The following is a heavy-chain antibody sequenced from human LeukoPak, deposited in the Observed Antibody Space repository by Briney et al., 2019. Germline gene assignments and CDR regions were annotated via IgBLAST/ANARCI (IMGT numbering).Heavy chain of an antibody. V-gene: IGHV1-69*13. D-gene: IGHD4-17*01. CDR3: ARGDYGDYLIYPQFDY. Sequence: GASVKVSCKASGGTFSSYAISWVRQAPGQGLEWMGGIIPIFGTANYAQKFQGRVTITADESTSTAYVELSSLRSEDTAVYYCARGDYGDYLIYPQFDYWGQGTLVTVSS. CDR2: IIPIFGTA. J-gene: IGHJ4*02. CDR1: GGTFSSYA.